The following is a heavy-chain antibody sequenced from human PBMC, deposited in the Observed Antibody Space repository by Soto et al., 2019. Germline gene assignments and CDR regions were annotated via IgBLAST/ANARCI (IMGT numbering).Heavy chain of an antibody. Sequence: EVQLVESGGGLVKPGGSQRLSCAASGFTFSSYSMNWVRQAPGKGLEWVSSISSSSSYIYYADSVKGRFTISRDNAKNSLYLQMNSLRAEDTAVYYCARMDYYDSSGYDAFDIWGQGTMVTVSS. CDR2: ISSSSSYI. CDR1: GFTFSSYS. V-gene: IGHV3-21*01. J-gene: IGHJ3*02. CDR3: ARMDYYDSSGYDAFDI. D-gene: IGHD3-22*01.